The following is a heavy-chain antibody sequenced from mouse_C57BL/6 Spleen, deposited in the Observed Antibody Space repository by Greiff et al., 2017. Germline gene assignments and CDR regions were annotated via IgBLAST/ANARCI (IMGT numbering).Heavy chain of an antibody. CDR1: GYTFTSYW. J-gene: IGHJ3*01. CDR2: IDPSDSYT. CDR3: ARRGNEGFAY. D-gene: IGHD2-1*01. Sequence: QVQLQQPGAELVRPGTSVKLSCKASGYTFTSYWMHWVKQRPGQGLEWIGVIDPSDSYTNYNQKFKGKATLTVDTSSSTAYMQLSSLTSEDSAVYYCARRGNEGFAYWGQGTLVTVSA. V-gene: IGHV1-59*01.